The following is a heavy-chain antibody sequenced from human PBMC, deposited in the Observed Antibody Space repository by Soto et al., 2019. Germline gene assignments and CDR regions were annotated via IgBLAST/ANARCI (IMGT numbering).Heavy chain of an antibody. CDR1: GFTFSSYG. J-gene: IGHJ6*03. CDR3: ARAEGVYSGYDYYDDYYYYMDV. Sequence: GGSLRLSCAASGFTFSSYGMHWVRQAPGKGLEWVAVIWYDGSNKYYADSVKGRFTISRDNSKNTLYLQMNSLRAEDTAVYYCARAEGVYSGYDYYDDYYYYMDVWGKGTTVTVSS. CDR2: IWYDGSNK. V-gene: IGHV3-33*01. D-gene: IGHD5-12*01.